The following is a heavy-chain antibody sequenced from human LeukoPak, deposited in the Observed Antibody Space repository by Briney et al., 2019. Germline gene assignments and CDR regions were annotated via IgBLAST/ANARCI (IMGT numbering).Heavy chain of an antibody. CDR1: GFTFDDFA. J-gene: IGHJ4*02. CDR3: AKAPHYYTSATYWDYFEN. CDR2: ISWNSDTT. D-gene: IGHD3-10*01. V-gene: IGHV3-9*01. Sequence: GGPLRLSCAASGFTFDDFAMHWVRQSPGKGLEWVSGISWNSDTTAYADSVKGRFTISRDNANKSLYLLMNSLRSEDTAFYYCAKAPHYYTSATYWDYFENWGQGSQVTVSS.